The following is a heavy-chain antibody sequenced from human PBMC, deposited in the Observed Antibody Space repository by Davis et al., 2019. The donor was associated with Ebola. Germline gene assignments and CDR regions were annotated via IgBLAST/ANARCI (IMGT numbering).Heavy chain of an antibody. J-gene: IGHJ6*02. CDR1: GYTFTGYY. Sequence: ASVKVSCKASGYTFTGYYMHWVRQAPGQGLEWMGWINPNSGGTNYAQKFQGWVTMTRDTSISTAYMELSRLRSDDTAVYYCARGGVGDFPPIYYYYGMDVWGQGTTVTVSS. CDR2: INPNSGGT. V-gene: IGHV1-2*04. CDR3: ARGGVGDFPPIYYYYGMDV. D-gene: IGHD3-16*01.